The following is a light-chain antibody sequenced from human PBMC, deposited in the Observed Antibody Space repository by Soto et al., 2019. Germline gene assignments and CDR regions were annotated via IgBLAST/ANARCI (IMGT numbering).Light chain of an antibody. CDR1: QTIRTN. Sequence: IQMTQSPSSLSASVGDRVTITCRASQTIRTNLNWYQQKSAQAPTLLIYAASNLRNGVPSRFSGSGSGTHFTLTITSLQPEDFATDYCQHGYNTPWTFGPGTTVVI. CDR3: QHGYNTPWT. V-gene: IGKV1-39*01. CDR2: AAS. J-gene: IGKJ1*01.